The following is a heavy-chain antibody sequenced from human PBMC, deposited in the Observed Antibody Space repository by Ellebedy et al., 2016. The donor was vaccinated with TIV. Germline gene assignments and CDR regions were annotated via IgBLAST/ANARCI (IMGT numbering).Heavy chain of an antibody. D-gene: IGHD4-23*01. Sequence: GESLKISCSASGFPFSNYSMHWVRQAPGKGLEWVAVISYDGSNKYYADPVKGRLTISRDNSKNTLYLQMNSLRAEDTAIYFCARDPVGVGPAFDVWGQGTMVTVSS. CDR1: GFPFSNYS. V-gene: IGHV3-30*03. CDR2: ISYDGSNK. CDR3: ARDPVGVGPAFDV. J-gene: IGHJ3*01.